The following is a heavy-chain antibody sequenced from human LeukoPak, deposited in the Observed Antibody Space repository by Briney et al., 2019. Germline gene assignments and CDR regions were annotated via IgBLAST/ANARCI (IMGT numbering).Heavy chain of an antibody. CDR1: GFTFSSYW. J-gene: IGHJ4*02. V-gene: IGHV3-74*01. CDR3: ARGGGGSSWYLAVLTG. D-gene: IGHD6-13*01. Sequence: GGSLRLSCAASGFTFSSYWMHWVRQAPGKGLVWVSRINSDGSSTSYADSVKGRFTISRDNAKNTLYLQMNSLRAEDTAVYYCARGGGGSSWYLAVLTGWGQGTLVTVSS. CDR2: INSDGSST.